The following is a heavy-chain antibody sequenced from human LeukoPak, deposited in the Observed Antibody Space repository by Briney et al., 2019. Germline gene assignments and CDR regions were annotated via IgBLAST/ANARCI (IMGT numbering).Heavy chain of an antibody. Sequence: SETLSLTCTVPGGSINSHYWSWIWQPPGKGLQWIGFISYSGSTSYNPSLMSRVTISVDTSKNQFSLKLNSVTAADTALYFCARSYYDFWSGFYSDFWGQGVLVTVSS. CDR3: ARSYYDFWSGFYSDF. CDR2: ISYSGST. CDR1: GGSINSHY. V-gene: IGHV4-59*11. D-gene: IGHD3-3*01. J-gene: IGHJ4*02.